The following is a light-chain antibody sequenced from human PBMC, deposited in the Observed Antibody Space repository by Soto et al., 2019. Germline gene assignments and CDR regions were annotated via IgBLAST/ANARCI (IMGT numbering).Light chain of an antibody. CDR2: GAS. CDR3: QQYNNWPIT. Sequence: IVLTQSPATLSVSPGERSTLSCISSQSVSSSYLAWYQQKPGQAPRLLIYGASTRATGIPARFSGSGSGTEFTLTISSLQSEDFAVYYCQQYNNWPITFGQGTLLEI. J-gene: IGKJ5*01. V-gene: IGKV3-15*01. CDR1: QSVSSSY.